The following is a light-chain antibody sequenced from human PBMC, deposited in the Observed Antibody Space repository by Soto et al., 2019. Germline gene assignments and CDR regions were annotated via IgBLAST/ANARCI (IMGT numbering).Light chain of an antibody. CDR2: WAS. V-gene: IGKV4-1*01. CDR1: QSVLYSSNNKNY. J-gene: IGKJ1*01. Sequence: DIVMTQSPDSLAVSLGERATINCKSSQSVLYSSNNKNYLAWYQQKPGQPPKLLIYWASTRESGVPDRFSGSGSWTDFTRTISRLQAEDVAVYYCQQYFRPWTFGQGTKVEIK. CDR3: QQYFRPWT.